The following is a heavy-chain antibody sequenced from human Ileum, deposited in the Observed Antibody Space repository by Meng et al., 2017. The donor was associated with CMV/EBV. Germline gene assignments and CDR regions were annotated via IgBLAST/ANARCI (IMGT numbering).Heavy chain of an antibody. CDR2: IAYSGST. V-gene: IGHV4-39*06. CDR1: GDSISSNSHF. D-gene: IGHD3-16*01. J-gene: IGHJ4*02. Sequence: GPLRLSCSVSGDSISSNSHFWGWIRRPPGKGLEWIGTIAYSGSTSFNLSLKGRLTILLDSSKNQFALSLSSVTAADTAVYYCARVADLVALGCHFDAWGQGTLVTVSS. CDR3: ARVADLVALGCHFDA.